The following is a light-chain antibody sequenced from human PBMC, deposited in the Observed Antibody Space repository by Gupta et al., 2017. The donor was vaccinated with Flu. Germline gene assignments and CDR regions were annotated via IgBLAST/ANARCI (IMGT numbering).Light chain of an antibody. CDR2: DVT. J-gene: IGLJ1*01. CDR3: SAHAGRVTWV. CDR1: SNDVGGSNP. Sequence: QPAPTQARSVSGSPGQSVPISCTAPSNDVGGSNPVSWYQQRPGKAPNLILYDVTDRRSGVPDRFSGSKSANSASLTISGLQAEDEADYYCSAHAGRVTWVFGTGTTVTVL. V-gene: IGLV2-11*01.